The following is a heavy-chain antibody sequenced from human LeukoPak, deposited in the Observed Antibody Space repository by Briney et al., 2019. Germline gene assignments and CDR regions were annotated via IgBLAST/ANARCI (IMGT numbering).Heavy chain of an antibody. CDR1: GYTFTGYY. V-gene: IGHV1-69*02. J-gene: IGHJ5*02. CDR3: ARLGLDWFDP. CDR2: IIPILGIA. Sequence: ASVKVSCKAFGYTFTGYYMHWVRQAPGQGIEWMGRIIPILGIANYAQKFQGRVTITADKSTSTAYMELSSLRSEDTAVYYCARLGLDWFDPWGQGTLVTVSS. D-gene: IGHD3-16*01.